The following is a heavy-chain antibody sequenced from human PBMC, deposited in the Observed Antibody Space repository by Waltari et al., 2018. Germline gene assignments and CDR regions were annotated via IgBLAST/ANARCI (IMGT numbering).Heavy chain of an antibody. CDR2: LVRSGFGT. D-gene: IGHD6-19*01. V-gene: IGHV3-23*01. Sequence: DVRLSESGGGLAQPGGSLRLSCVASAFTLSHRSMSWVRQAPGKGLEWVSALVRSGFGTHYADSVKGRFAISRDNAKNTLYLQMNSLRAEDTAVYYCAKCEMYDSGWCAFFRYWGQGTLVTVSS. J-gene: IGHJ4*02. CDR1: AFTLSHRS. CDR3: AKCEMYDSGWCAFFRY.